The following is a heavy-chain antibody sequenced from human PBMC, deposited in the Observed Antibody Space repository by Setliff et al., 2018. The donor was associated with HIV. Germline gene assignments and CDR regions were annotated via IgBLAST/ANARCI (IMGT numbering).Heavy chain of an antibody. D-gene: IGHD5-18*01. J-gene: IGHJ4*02. CDR2: IFGSGTT. CDR3: AVSRGYSYGFGY. Sequence: SETLSLTCSVSTDSISNFHWSWMRQPAGKGLEWIGRIFGSGTTHYNPSLKSRVTMSIDTSKNQFSLKLNSVTAADTAVYYCAVSRGYSYGFGYWGQGTLVTVSS. CDR1: TDSISNFH. V-gene: IGHV4-4*07.